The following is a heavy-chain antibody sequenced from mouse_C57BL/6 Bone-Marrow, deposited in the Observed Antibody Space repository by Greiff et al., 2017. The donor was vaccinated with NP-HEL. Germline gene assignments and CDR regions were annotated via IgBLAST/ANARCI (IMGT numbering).Heavy chain of an antibody. J-gene: IGHJ2*01. CDR1: GYTFTSYW. V-gene: IGHV1-64*01. CDR2: IHPNSGST. D-gene: IGHD2-4*01. CDR3: ARRDDYGKLPSDY. Sequence: QVQLQQPGAELVKPGASVKLSCKASGYTFTSYWMHWVKQRPGQGLEWIGMIHPNSGSTNYNEKFKSKATLTVDKSSSTAYMQLSSLTSEDSAVCYCARRDDYGKLPSDYWGQGTTLTVSS.